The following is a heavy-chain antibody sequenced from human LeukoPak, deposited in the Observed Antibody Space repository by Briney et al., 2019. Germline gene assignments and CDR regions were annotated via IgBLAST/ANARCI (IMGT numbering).Heavy chain of an antibody. V-gene: IGHV3-48*03. CDR2: ISSSGSTI. CDR3: ARGHHGWYSDLYCFDY. Sequence: PGGSLRLSYAASGFTFTSYEMNWVRQAPGKGLEWVSYISSSGSTIYYADSVKGRFTISRDNAKNSLYLQMNSLRAEDTAVYYCARGHHGWYSDLYCFDYWGQGTLVTVSS. CDR1: GFTFTSYE. J-gene: IGHJ4*02. D-gene: IGHD6-19*01.